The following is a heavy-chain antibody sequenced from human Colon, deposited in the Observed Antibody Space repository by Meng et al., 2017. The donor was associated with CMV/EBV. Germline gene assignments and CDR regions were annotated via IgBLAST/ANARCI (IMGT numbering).Heavy chain of an antibody. CDR1: GFTFSDYA. CDR2: ISFDGRKA. V-gene: IGHV3-30*04. D-gene: IGHD3-22*01. J-gene: IGHJ6*02. CDR3: ARPVETGYDSRWGYFYYGMDV. Sequence: GESLKISCAASGFTFSDYALHWVRQAPGKGLEWVAIISFDGRKAYYADSVKGRFTISRDNSKNILHLQMNSLRNEDTGVFYCARPVETGYDSRWGYFYYGMDVWGQGTTVTVSS.